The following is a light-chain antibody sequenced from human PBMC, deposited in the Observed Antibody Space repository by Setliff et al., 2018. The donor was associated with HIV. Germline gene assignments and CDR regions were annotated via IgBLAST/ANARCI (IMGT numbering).Light chain of an antibody. CDR3: QVWDSSSDHSYV. V-gene: IGLV3-21*04. CDR2: YDS. Sequence: SYELTQPPSVSVAPGKTARITCGGNNIGTKSVHWYQQKAGQAPVLVIYYDSDRPSGIPERFSGSNSGNTATLTISRVEAGDEADYYRQVWDSSSDHSYVFGTGTKV. CDR1: NIGTKS. J-gene: IGLJ1*01.